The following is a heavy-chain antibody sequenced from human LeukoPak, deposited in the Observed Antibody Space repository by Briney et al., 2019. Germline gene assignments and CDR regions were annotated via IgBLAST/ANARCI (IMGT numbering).Heavy chain of an antibody. CDR1: GGSFSGYY. D-gene: IGHD2-15*01. CDR3: APGWPTLDY. CDR2: INHSGST. J-gene: IGHJ4*02. Sequence: PSETLSPTCAVYGGSFSGYYWSWIRQPPGKGLEWIGEINHSGSTNYNPSLKSRVTISVDTSKNQFSLKLSSVTAADTAVYYCAPGWPTLDYWGQGTLVTVSS. V-gene: IGHV4-34*01.